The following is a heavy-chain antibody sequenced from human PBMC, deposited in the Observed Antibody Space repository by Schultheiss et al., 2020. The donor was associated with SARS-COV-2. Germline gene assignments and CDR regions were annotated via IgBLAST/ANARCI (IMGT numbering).Heavy chain of an antibody. CDR1: GGSISSSNW. D-gene: IGHD2-15*01. CDR3: ARIPGYCSGGSCYGAGYYGMDV. J-gene: IGHJ6*02. Sequence: SQTLSLTCAVSGGSISSSNWWSWIRQPPGKGLEWIGYIYYSGSTNYNPSLKSRVTISVDTSKNQFSLKLSSVTAADTAVYYCARIPGYCSGGSCYGAGYYGMDVWGQGTTVTVSS. V-gene: IGHV4-61*01. CDR2: IYYSGST.